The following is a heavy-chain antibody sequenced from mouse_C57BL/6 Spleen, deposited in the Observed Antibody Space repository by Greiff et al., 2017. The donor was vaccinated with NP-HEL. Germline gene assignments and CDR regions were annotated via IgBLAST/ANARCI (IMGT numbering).Heavy chain of an antibody. CDR1: GYTFTSYW. CDR2: IHPNSGST. Sequence: VQLQQPGAELVKPGASVKLSCKASGYTFTSYWMHWVKQRPGQGLEWIGMIHPNSGSTNYNEKFKSKATLTVDKSSSTAYMQLSSLTSEDSAVYYCAIYDYDDWYFDVWGTGTTVTVSS. V-gene: IGHV1-64*01. D-gene: IGHD2-4*01. J-gene: IGHJ1*03. CDR3: AIYDYDDWYFDV.